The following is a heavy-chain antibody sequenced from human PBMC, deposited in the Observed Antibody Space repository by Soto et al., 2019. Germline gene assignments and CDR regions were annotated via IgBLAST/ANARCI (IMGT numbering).Heavy chain of an antibody. J-gene: IGHJ4*02. CDR1: GFTFSSHW. Sequence: GGSLRLSCAASGFTFSSHWMTWVRQAPGKGLEWVASVKQDGSEIYYGDSVKGRFTISRDNAKNSLFLQLNSLRAEDTAMYYCARDPGISSGWYYFDYWGQGTLVTVSS. CDR3: ARDPGISSGWYYFDY. CDR2: VKQDGSEI. V-gene: IGHV3-7*05. D-gene: IGHD6-19*01.